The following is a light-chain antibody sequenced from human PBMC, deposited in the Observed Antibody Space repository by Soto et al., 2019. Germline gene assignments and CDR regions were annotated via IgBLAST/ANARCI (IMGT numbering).Light chain of an antibody. CDR1: SXDVGSYNL. Sequence: QSVLTQPASXXXXXGQSITISCTGTSXDVGSYNLVSWYQQHPGKDTKPMIYEGSKRPSGVSNRFSGSKSGNTASLTISGLQAEDEADYYCCSYAGSSTPVVFGGGTKVTVL. CDR2: EGS. CDR3: CSYAGSSTPVV. J-gene: IGLJ2*01. V-gene: IGLV2-23*01.